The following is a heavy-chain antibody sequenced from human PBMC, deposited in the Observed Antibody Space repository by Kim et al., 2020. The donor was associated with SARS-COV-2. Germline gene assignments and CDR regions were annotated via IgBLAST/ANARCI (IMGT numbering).Heavy chain of an antibody. D-gene: IGHD3-10*01. V-gene: IGHV3-30*18. CDR1: GFTFSSYG. CDR3: AKDLPYYYGSGSPDY. CDR2: ISYDGSNK. J-gene: IGHJ4*02. Sequence: GGSLRLSCAAPGFTFSSYGMHWVRQAPGKGLEWVAVISYDGSNKYYADSVKGRFTISRDNSKNTLYLQMNSLRAEDTAVYYCAKDLPYYYGSGSPDYWGQGTLVTVSS.